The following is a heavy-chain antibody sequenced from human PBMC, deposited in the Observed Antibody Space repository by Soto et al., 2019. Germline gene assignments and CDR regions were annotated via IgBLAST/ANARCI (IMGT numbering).Heavy chain of an antibody. CDR1: GLTFSRYA. V-gene: IGHV3-23*01. Sequence: EEQLLESGGGLVQPGGSLRLSCAASGLTFSRYAMSWVRQAPGKGLEWVSIINPSGEITYYGDAVKGRFTISRDNSKNTLYLQMNSLRAEDTAVYYRATSLRHSDLTTYHFDDRGQGTLVTVSS. J-gene: IGHJ4*02. D-gene: IGHD4-17*01. CDR2: INPSGEIT. CDR3: ATSLRHSDLTTYHFDD.